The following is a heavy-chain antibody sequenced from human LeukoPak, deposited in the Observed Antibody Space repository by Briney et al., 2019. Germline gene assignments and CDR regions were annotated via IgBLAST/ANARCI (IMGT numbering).Heavy chain of an antibody. Sequence: PGRSLRLSCAASGFTFSSYGMHWVRQAPGKGLEWVAVISYDGSNKYYADSVKGRFTISRDNSKNTLYLQMNSLRAEDTAVYYCARENSYGYYFDYWGQGTLVTVSS. J-gene: IGHJ4*02. CDR3: ARENSYGYYFDY. V-gene: IGHV3-30*03. D-gene: IGHD5-18*01. CDR2: ISYDGSNK. CDR1: GFTFSSYG.